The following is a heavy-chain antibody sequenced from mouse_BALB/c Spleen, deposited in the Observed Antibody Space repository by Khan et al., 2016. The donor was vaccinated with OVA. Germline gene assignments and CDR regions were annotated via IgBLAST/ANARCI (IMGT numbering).Heavy chain of an antibody. CDR2: INPYNDGT. CDR1: GYTFTNYV. CDR3: ARRGGCYYGNSSPPTMDY. Sequence: EVQLQQSGPELVKPGASVTMSCKASGYTFTNYVMHWVKQKPGQGLEWIGYINPYNDGTKYNEKFKGKATLTSDKSSSTAYMELSSLTYEDSAVYYGARRGGCYYGNSSPPTMDYWGQGTSVTVSS. J-gene: IGHJ4*01. V-gene: IGHV1S136*01. D-gene: IGHD1-1*01.